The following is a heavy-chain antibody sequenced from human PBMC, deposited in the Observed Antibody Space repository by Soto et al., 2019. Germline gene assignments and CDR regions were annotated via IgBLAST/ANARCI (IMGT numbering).Heavy chain of an antibody. J-gene: IGHJ5*02. CDR1: GFSFSSYW. Sequence: GGSLRLSCAASGFSFSSYWMSWVRQAPGKGPEWVANIKEDGGEQHYVDSVKGRFTISRDNTENSLFLQMNNLRAEDSAIYYCAITTSTVSYWFDPWGPGTQVTVSS. CDR3: AITTSTVSYWFDP. CDR2: IKEDGGEQ. D-gene: IGHD4-4*01. V-gene: IGHV3-7*03.